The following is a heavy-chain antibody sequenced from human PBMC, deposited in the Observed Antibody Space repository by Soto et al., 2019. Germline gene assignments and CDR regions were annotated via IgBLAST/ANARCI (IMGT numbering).Heavy chain of an antibody. J-gene: IGHJ4*02. CDR3: ARDYARGWCQF. D-gene: IGHD2-8*02. Sequence: TGGSMRLSCTASGFDFSNSGIQWVRQTPGKGLEWVALISFDGDKYYVDSVKGRFTISRDNPTNTVYLQMNRLRPEDTGVYYCARDYARGWCQFWGQGTLVTVSS. CDR2: ISFDGDK. CDR1: GFDFSNSG. V-gene: IGHV3-30*03.